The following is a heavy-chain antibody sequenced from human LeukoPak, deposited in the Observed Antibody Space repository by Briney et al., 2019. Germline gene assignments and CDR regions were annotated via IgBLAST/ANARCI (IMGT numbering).Heavy chain of an antibody. CDR3: AKDGSWSCTD. V-gene: IGHV3-30*02. Sequence: PGGSLRLSCGVSGFTFSSSAMHWVRQGPGKGLEWVAYIAHHGNNKYYADSVKGRFTISRGNSKGSLYLQMNSLRADDTAVYYCAKDGSWSCTDWGQGTLVRVSS. D-gene: IGHD2-8*02. CDR1: GFTFSSSA. J-gene: IGHJ4*02. CDR2: IAHHGNNK.